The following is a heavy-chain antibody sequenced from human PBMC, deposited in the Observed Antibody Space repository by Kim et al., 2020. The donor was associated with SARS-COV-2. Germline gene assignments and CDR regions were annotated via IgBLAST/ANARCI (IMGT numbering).Heavy chain of an antibody. CDR1: GFTFSSST. CDR3: SSVNSEVGGWCDAFV. CDR2: IRSKANNYAS. J-gene: IGHJ3*02. V-gene: IGHV3-73*01. Sequence: GGSLRLSCAASGFTFSSSTFHWVRQASGKGLEWVGRIRSKANNYASAYSASVRISFSSYNYYSTVSLHLHMHSVDTADTSVYYCSSVNSEVGGWCDAFV. D-gene: IGHD6-19*01.